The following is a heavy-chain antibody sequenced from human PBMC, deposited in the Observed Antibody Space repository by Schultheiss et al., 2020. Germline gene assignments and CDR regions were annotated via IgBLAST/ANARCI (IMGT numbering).Heavy chain of an antibody. CDR3: ARAMTTVTLYVRY. D-gene: IGHD4-17*01. CDR2: INPNSGGT. V-gene: IGHV1-2*06. CDR1: GYTFTGYY. J-gene: IGHJ4*02. Sequence: ASVKVSCKASGYTFTGYYMHWVRQAPGQGLEWMGRINPNSGGTNYAQKFQGRVTMTRDTSISTAYMELSRLRSDDTAVYYCARAMTTVTLYVRYWGQGTLVTVSS.